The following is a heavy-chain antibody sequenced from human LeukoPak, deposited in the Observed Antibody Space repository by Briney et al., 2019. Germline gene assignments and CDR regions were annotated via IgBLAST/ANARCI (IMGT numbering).Heavy chain of an antibody. V-gene: IGHV1-69*01. D-gene: IGHD3-10*01. J-gene: IGHJ4*02. CDR2: IIPIFGTA. CDR3: ATVGMVRGVTPYYFDY. CDR1: GGTFSSYA. Sequence: SVKVSCKASGGTFSSYAISWVRQALGQGLEWMGGIIPIFGTANYAQKFQGRVTITADESTSTAYMELSSLRSEDTAVYYCATVGMVRGVTPYYFDYWGQGTLVTVSS.